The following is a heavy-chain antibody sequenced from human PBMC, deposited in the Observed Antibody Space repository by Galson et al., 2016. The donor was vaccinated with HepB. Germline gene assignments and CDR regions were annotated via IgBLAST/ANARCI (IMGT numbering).Heavy chain of an antibody. CDR2: IKEDGSEK. V-gene: IGHV3-7*01. D-gene: IGHD3-22*01. CDR3: GKEPDYDSQ. CDR1: GFTFSRDW. Sequence: SLRLSCAASGFTFSRDWMSWVRQAPGKGLEWVANIKEDGSEKNYVDSVRGRFTISRDNAKNSLYLQMNSLRAEDTAVYYCGKEPDYDSQWGQGTLVTVSS. J-gene: IGHJ4*02.